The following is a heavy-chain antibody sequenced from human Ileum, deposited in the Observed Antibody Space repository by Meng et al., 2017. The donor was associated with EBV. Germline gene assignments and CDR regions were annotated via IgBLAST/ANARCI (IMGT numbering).Heavy chain of an antibody. J-gene: IGHJ4*02. CDR1: GSKFDDYT. V-gene: IGHV1-3*05. Sequence: VQLVQSGADKQEAGASVEIYCKASGSKFDDYTIQWLRQAPGQRLEWLGWINPGIGSTYDSKTIRGRLTITMDTSASTVYMRLSSLTSEDTAVYYCAREEGGRFDSWGQETLVTVSS. D-gene: IGHD2-15*01. CDR2: INPGIGST. CDR3: AREEGGRFDS.